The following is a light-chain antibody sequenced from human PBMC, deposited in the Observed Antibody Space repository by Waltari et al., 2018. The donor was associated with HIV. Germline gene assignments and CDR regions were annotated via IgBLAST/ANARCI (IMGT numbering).Light chain of an antibody. CDR3: QSYDSSLSGSWV. Sequence: QSVLTQPPSVSGAPGQRVSISCTGSPSHIGAGYDVHWDHQVPGTAPKLLIFGNTNRSSGVPDRISGSKSGTSASLAISGLRAEDEAYYYCQSYDSSLSGSWVFGGGTKLTVL. CDR2: GNT. CDR1: PSHIGAGYD. J-gene: IGLJ3*02. V-gene: IGLV1-40*01.